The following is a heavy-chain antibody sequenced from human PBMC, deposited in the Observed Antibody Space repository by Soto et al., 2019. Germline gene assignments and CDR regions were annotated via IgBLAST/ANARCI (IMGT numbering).Heavy chain of an antibody. CDR1: GDSVSSTSAG. Sequence: KQSQTLSLTCAISGDSVSSTSAGWSWIRQSPSRGLEWLGRTYYRSKWYYDYADSVKSRITINPDTSKNQFSLQLNSVTPEDTAVYYCVRGILVSGRYPPADYWGQGTLVTVSS. D-gene: IGHD6-13*01. V-gene: IGHV6-1*01. J-gene: IGHJ4*02. CDR3: VRGILVSGRYPPADY. CDR2: TYYRSKWYY.